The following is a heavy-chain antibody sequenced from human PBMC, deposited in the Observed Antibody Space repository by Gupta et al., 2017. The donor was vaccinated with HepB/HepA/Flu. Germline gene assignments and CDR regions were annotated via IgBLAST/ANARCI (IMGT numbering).Heavy chain of an antibody. D-gene: IGHD3-22*01. CDR1: GDTTLTGGFY. J-gene: IGHJ4*02. Sequence: QVQLQESGPRLVKSSQTLSLTCTVSGDTTLTGGFYWSWIRQHPGKGLEWVGYIYDSGTTYYKPSLKSRLTMSLDTSSNQFSLTLTSVTAADTAVYYCARDPAYDSSGLGYQWGPGILVTVSS. CDR2: IYDSGTT. V-gene: IGHV4-31*03. CDR3: ARDPAYDSSGLGYQ.